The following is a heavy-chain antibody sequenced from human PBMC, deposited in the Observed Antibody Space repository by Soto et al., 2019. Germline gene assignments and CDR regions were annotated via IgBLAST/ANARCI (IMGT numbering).Heavy chain of an antibody. D-gene: IGHD3-9*01. CDR2: ISYDGSNK. V-gene: IGHV3-30*18. CDR1: GFTFSSYG. J-gene: IGHJ3*02. Sequence: GGSLRLSCAASGFTFSSYGMHWVRQAPGKGLEWVAVISYDGSNKYYADSVKGRFTLSRDNSKNTLYLQMNSLRAEDTAVYYCAKAIATYYDILTGLSDAFDIWGQGTMVTVSS. CDR3: AKAIATYYDILTGLSDAFDI.